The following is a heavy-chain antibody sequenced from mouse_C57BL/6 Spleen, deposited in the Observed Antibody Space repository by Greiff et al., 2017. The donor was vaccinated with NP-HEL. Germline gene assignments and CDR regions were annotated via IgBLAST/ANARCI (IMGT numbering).Heavy chain of an antibody. CDR2: FHPYNDDT. V-gene: IGHV1-47*01. CDR1: GYTFTTYP. J-gene: IGHJ4*01. D-gene: IGHD1-1*01. CDR3: ARGNYYGSSPYYAMDY. Sequence: VQLQQSGAELVKPGASVKMSCKASGYTFTTYPIEWMKQNHGKSLEWIGNFHPYNDDTKYNEKFKGKATLTVEKSSSTVYLELSRLTSDDSAVYYCARGNYYGSSPYYAMDYWGQGTSVTVSS.